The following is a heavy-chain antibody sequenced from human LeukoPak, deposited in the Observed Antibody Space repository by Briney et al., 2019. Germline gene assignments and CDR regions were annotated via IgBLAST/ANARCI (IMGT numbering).Heavy chain of an antibody. Sequence: RASVRVSCKTSGYTFTSYYMHWVRQAPGQGLEWMGIINPSGGSTSYAQKFQGRVTMTRDMSTSTVYMELSSLRSEDTAVYYCARDSEDTTMGPGYWGQGTLVTVSS. J-gene: IGHJ4*02. V-gene: IGHV1-46*01. CDR1: GYTFTSYY. CDR3: ARDSEDTTMGPGY. CDR2: INPSGGST. D-gene: IGHD5-18*01.